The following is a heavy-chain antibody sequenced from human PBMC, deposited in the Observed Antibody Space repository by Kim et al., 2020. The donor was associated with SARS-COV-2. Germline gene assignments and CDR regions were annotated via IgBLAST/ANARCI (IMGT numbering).Heavy chain of an antibody. V-gene: IGHV3-23*01. CDR3: AKLKTTSCYSAMDV. J-gene: IGHJ6*02. D-gene: IGHD2-2*02. Sequence: AESGKGRFYISSDDSKDTLYLQMSSLRAEDTAVYYCAKLKTTSCYSAMDVWGQGTTVTVSS.